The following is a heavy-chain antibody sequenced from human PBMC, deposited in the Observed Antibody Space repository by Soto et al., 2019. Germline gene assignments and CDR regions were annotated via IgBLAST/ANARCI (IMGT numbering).Heavy chain of an antibody. Sequence: PGGSLRLSCAGSGFTFSSYEMNWVRQAPGKGLEWVSYISRSGDVIYYADSVKGRFTVSRDDAENSLFLQMNSLRDEDTATYYCARLYYDYVWGQGTTVTVSS. V-gene: IGHV3-48*03. CDR2: ISRSGDVI. CDR1: GFTFSSYE. J-gene: IGHJ6*02. CDR3: ARLYYDYV. D-gene: IGHD3-3*01.